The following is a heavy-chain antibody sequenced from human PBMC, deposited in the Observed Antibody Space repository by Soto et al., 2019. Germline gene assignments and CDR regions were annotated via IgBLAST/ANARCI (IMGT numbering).Heavy chain of an antibody. CDR2: ISYDESYK. Sequence: LRLSCEASGFTFRSYGMHWVRQAPGRGLEWVAVISYDESYKYYVDSVKGRFTISRDNSKNTLYLQMNSLRAEDTSVYYCAKQTTGNAFDMWGQGTMVTVSS. D-gene: IGHD4-17*01. J-gene: IGHJ3*02. V-gene: IGHV3-30*18. CDR3: AKQTTGNAFDM. CDR1: GFTFRSYG.